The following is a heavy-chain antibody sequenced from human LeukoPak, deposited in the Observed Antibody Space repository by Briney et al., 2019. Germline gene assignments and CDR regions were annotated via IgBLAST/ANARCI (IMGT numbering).Heavy chain of an antibody. Sequence: PGGSLRLSCAASGFTFSSYGMHWVRKAPGKGLEWVAVISYDGSNKYYADSVKGRFTISRDNSKNTLYLQMNSLRAEDTAVYYCAKGYSYGPFDYWGQGTLVTVSS. CDR1: GFTFSSYG. V-gene: IGHV3-30*18. CDR2: ISYDGSNK. J-gene: IGHJ4*02. D-gene: IGHD5-18*01. CDR3: AKGYSYGPFDY.